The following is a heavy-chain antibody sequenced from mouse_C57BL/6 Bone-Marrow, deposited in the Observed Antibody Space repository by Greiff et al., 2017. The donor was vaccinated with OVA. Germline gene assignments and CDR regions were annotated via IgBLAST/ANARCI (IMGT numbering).Heavy chain of an antibody. CDR1: GYTFTSYW. J-gene: IGHJ2*01. CDR2: IDPSDSYT. D-gene: IGHD2-1*01. V-gene: IGHV1-69*01. Sequence: VQLQQPGAELVMPGASVKLSCKASGYTFTSYWMHWVKQRPGQGLEWIGEIDPSDSYTNYNQKFKGKSTLTVDKSSSTAYMQLSSLTSEDSGVYYCARNLRIYYGNYFDYWGQGTTLTVSS. CDR3: ARNLRIYYGNYFDY.